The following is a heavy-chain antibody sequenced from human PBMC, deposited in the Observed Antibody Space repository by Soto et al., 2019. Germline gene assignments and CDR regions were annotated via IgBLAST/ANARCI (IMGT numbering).Heavy chain of an antibody. D-gene: IGHD3-22*01. CDR3: ARRPSSGYYYRDAFDI. J-gene: IGHJ3*02. Sequence: GESLKISCKGSGYIFATYWIGWVRQMPGKGLEWMGIIYPGDSDTRYSPSFQGQVTISADKSISTAYLQWSSLKASDTAMYYCARRPSSGYYYRDAFDIWGQGTMVTVSS. V-gene: IGHV5-51*01. CDR1: GYIFATYW. CDR2: IYPGDSDT.